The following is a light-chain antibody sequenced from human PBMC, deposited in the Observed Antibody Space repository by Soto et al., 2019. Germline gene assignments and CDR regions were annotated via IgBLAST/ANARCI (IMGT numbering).Light chain of an antibody. CDR1: QSVSIY. CDR3: QQRVDWLT. J-gene: IGKJ4*01. Sequence: EIVLTQSPATLSLSPGERATLSCRASQSVSIYLAWYQQRPGQAPRLLIYDASHRATGIPARLSDSGSGTDFTLTISSLEPEDFAVYYCQQRVDWLTFGGGTKVEIK. V-gene: IGKV3-11*01. CDR2: DAS.